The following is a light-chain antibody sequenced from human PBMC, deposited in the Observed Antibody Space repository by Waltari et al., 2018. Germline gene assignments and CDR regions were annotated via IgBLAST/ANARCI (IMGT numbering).Light chain of an antibody. Sequence: DIQMTQSPSTLSASVGDRVTITCWASQSINSWLAWYQQKPGKAPNLLIYKASSLESGVPSRFGGSGSGTEFTLSISSLQPDDFATYYCQQYNTYSFTFGQGTKLEIK. CDR2: KAS. CDR1: QSINSW. J-gene: IGKJ2*01. CDR3: QQYNTYSFT. V-gene: IGKV1-5*03.